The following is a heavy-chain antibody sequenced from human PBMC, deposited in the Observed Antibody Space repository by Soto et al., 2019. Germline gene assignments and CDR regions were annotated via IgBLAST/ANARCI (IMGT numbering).Heavy chain of an antibody. J-gene: IGHJ4*02. D-gene: IGHD1-26*01. CDR1: GYTFTSYA. Sequence: ASVKVSCKASGYTFTSYAMHWVRQAPGQRLEWMGWINAGNGNTKYSQKFQGRVTITRDTSASTAYMELSSLRSEDTAVYYCARDLRVGRKPQTLDYWGQGTLVTVSS. V-gene: IGHV1-3*01. CDR2: INAGNGNT. CDR3: ARDLRVGRKPQTLDY.